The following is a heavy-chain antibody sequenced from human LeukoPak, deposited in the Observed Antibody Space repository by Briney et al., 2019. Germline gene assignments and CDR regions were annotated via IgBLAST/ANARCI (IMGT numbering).Heavy chain of an antibody. D-gene: IGHD6-19*01. V-gene: IGHV1-46*01. CDR1: GYTLTSYY. CDR2: INPSDGRT. J-gene: IGHJ4*02. CDR3: ARDDRIAVAGPYFFDY. Sequence: ASVKVSCKASGYTLTSYYIHWVRQAPGQGLEWMGIINPSDGRTNCAQRFQGRVTVSRDTSTNIVYMELYSLRSEDTAVYYCARDDRIAVAGPYFFDYWGQGTLVTVSS.